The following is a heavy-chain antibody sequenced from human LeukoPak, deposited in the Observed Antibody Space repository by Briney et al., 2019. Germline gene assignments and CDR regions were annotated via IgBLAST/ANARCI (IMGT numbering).Heavy chain of an antibody. D-gene: IGHD2-2*01. Sequence: QPGGSLRLSCAVSGFTFSDYAMHWVRQAPGKGLEWVASIQSNGNEKYSSDSLKGRFTISRDNSKNTLYLQMNTVRPEDTAVFYCARGVTSWRQGPYHFDYWGQGILITVSS. CDR1: GFTFSDYA. CDR2: IQSNGNEK. CDR3: ARGVTSWRQGPYHFDY. J-gene: IGHJ4*02. V-gene: IGHV3-30*02.